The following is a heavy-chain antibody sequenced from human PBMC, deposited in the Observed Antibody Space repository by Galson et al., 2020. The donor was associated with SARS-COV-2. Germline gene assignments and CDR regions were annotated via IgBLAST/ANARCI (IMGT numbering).Heavy chain of an antibody. V-gene: IGHV3-23*01. CDR3: AKDRDDWFPGRCYPALDY. D-gene: IGHD2-15*01. CDR2: ISGGNDAT. CDR1: GFTFINYA. J-gene: IGHJ4*01. Sequence: GGSLRLSCSASGFTFINYAMSWVRQVPGKGLEWVASISGGNDATYHEDSVGGRFTITRENSKNMLYLEMDSLRVEDTALYYCAKDRDDWFPGRCYPALDYWGHGTLVTVSS.